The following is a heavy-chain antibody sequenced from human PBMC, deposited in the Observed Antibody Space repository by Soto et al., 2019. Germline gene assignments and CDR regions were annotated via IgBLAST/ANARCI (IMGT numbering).Heavy chain of an antibody. V-gene: IGHV1-46*01. Sequence: QVQLVQSGAEVKKPGASVKVSCKASGYTFTSYYMHWVRQAPGQGLEWMGIINPSGGSTSYAQKFQGRVTMTRDTSTSTVYMELSSLRSEDTAVYYCARSGGLLEWLFGSLAADYWGQGTLVTVSS. CDR3: ARSGGLLEWLFGSLAADY. CDR2: INPSGGST. D-gene: IGHD3-3*01. CDR1: GYTFTSYY. J-gene: IGHJ4*02.